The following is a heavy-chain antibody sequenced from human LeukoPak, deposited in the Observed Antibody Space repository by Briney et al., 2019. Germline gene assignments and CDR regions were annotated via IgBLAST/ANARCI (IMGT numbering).Heavy chain of an antibody. CDR3: ARVDSSGYYIDY. V-gene: IGHV4-4*07. D-gene: IGHD3-22*01. J-gene: IGHJ4*02. CDR2: IFSSGGT. CDR1: GGSISSYY. Sequence: PSETLSLTCTVSGGSISSYYWTWIRQPAGKGLEWIGRIFSSGGTNYNPSLKSRVTMSVDTSKNQFSLKLSSVTAADTAVYYCARVDSSGYYIDYWGQGTLVTVSS.